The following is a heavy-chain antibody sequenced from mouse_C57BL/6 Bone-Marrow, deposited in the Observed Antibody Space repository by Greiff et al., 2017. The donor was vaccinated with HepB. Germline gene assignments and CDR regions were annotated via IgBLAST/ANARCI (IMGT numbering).Heavy chain of an antibody. CDR2: IHPNSGST. CDR3: ARGILNYYGSSYDY. J-gene: IGHJ3*01. CDR1: GYTFTSYW. D-gene: IGHD1-1*01. Sequence: QVHVKQPGAELVKPGASVKLSCKASGYTFTSYWMHWVKQRPGQGLEWIGMIHPNSGSTNYNEKFKSKATLTVDKSSSTAYMQLSSLTSEDSAVYYCARGILNYYGSSYDYWGQGTLVTVSA. V-gene: IGHV1-64*01.